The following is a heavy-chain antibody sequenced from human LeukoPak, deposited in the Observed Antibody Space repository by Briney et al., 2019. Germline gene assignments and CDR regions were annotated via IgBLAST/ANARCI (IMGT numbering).Heavy chain of an antibody. Sequence: GGSLDLSSAASGFPFSIYSMSWVRQAPGKGLEWVSSISGDSNYIYYADSVKGRFTISRDNAKNSLFLQMNSLRAEDTAVYYCARSSYSSSSSVWGQGTMVTVSS. J-gene: IGHJ3*01. CDR3: ARSSYSSSSSV. V-gene: IGHV3-21*01. D-gene: IGHD6-6*01. CDR2: ISGDSNYI. CDR1: GFPFSIYS.